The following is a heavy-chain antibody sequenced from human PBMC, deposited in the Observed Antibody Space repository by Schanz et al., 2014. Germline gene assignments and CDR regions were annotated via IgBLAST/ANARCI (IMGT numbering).Heavy chain of an antibody. CDR3: AKDHPSSGWPAFDV. D-gene: IGHD6-19*01. Sequence: QLLESGGGLVQPGGSLRLSCTVSGFTVNNYAMNWVRQAPGRGLEWVSGITRQGTTYYGDFVRGRFSISRDLSSNTLYLQMNSLRADDSAIYYCAKDHPSSGWPAFDVWGQGTQVTVSS. J-gene: IGHJ4*02. CDR2: ITRQGTT. CDR1: GFTVNNYA. V-gene: IGHV3-23*01.